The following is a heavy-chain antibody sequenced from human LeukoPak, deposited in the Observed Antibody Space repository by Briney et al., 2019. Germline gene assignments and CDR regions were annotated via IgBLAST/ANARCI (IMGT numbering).Heavy chain of an antibody. CDR1: GGTFSSYA. V-gene: IGHV1-69*01. J-gene: IGHJ4*02. Sequence: GSSVTVSCKASGGTFSSYAISWVRQAPGQGLEWMGGIIPIFGTANYGQKFQGRVTITADESTSTAYMELNSLRSEDTAVYYCARWFYNWNDPTLYYYFDYWGQGTLVTVSS. CDR3: ARWFYNWNDPTLYYYFDY. D-gene: IGHD1-20*01. CDR2: IIPIFGTA.